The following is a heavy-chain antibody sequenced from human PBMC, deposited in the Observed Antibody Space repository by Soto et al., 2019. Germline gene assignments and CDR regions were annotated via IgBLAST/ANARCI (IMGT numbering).Heavy chain of an antibody. J-gene: IGHJ4*02. CDR3: ARVKNVPKKTRGYSYGIDY. CDR2: IYYSGST. V-gene: IGHV4-31*03. Sequence: QVQLQESGPGLVKPSQTLSLTCTVSGGSISSGGYYWSWIRQHPGKGLEWIGYIYYSGSTYYNPSLKSRVTISVDTSKNQFSLKLSSVTAADTAVYYCARVKNVPKKTRGYSYGIDYWGQGTLVTVSS. CDR1: GGSISSGGYY. D-gene: IGHD5-18*01.